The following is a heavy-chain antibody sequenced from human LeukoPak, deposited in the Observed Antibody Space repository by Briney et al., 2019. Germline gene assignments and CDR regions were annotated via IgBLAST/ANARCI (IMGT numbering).Heavy chain of an antibody. CDR2: IIPIFGTA. Sequence: SVKVSCKASGGTFGSYAISWVRQAPGQGLEWMGGIIPIFGTANYAQKFQGRVTITADESTSTAYMELSSLRSEDTAVYYCARGSLLVYRNWFDPWGQGTLVTVSS. CDR1: GGTFGSYA. J-gene: IGHJ5*02. V-gene: IGHV1-69*13. CDR3: ARGSLLVYRNWFDP. D-gene: IGHD2-8*01.